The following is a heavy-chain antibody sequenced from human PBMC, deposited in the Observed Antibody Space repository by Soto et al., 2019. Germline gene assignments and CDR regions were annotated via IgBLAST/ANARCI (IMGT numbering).Heavy chain of an antibody. Sequence: GGSLRLSCAAPGFTFSGYGMHWVRQAPGKGRKWVAVIWYDGSNKYYADSVKGRFTISRDNSKNTLYLQMNSLRAEDTAVYYCARDFTYYYDSSGYYGAFDIWGQGTMVTVSS. J-gene: IGHJ3*02. D-gene: IGHD3-22*01. CDR3: ARDFTYYYDSSGYYGAFDI. V-gene: IGHV3-33*01. CDR2: IWYDGSNK. CDR1: GFTFSGYG.